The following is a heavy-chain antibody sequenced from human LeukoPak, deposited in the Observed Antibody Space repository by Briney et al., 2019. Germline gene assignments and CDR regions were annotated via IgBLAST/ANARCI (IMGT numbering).Heavy chain of an antibody. D-gene: IGHD3-9*01. J-gene: IGHJ6*02. CDR1: GGSFSGYY. CDR3: ARGDILTGYYIPSYYYGMDV. V-gene: IGHV4-34*01. Sequence: SETLSLTCAVYGGSFSGYYWSWIRQPPGKGLEWIGSIYYSGSTYYNPSLKSRVTISVDTSKNQFSLKLSSVTAADTAVYYCARGDILTGYYIPSYYYGMDVWGQGTTVTVSS. CDR2: IYYSGST.